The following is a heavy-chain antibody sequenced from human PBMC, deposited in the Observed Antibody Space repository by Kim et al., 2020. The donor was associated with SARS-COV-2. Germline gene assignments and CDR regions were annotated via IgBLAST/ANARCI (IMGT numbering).Heavy chain of an antibody. V-gene: IGHV4-34*01. CDR3: AREAVVVPAGTDY. J-gene: IGHJ4*02. CDR1: GGSFSGYY. CDR2: INHSGST. Sequence: SETLSLTCAVYGGSFSGYYWSWIRQPPGKGLEWIGEINHSGSTNYNPSLKSRVTISVDTSKNQFSLKLSSVTAADTAVYYCAREAVVVPAGTDYWGQGTLVTVSS. D-gene: IGHD2-2*01.